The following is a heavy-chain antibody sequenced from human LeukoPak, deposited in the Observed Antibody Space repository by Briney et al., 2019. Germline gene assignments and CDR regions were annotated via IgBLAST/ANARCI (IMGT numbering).Heavy chain of an antibody. CDR1: GGSISSYY. V-gene: IGHV4-59*01. Sequence: SETLSLTCTVSGGSISSYYWSWIRQPPGKGLEWIGYIYYSGSTTYNPSLKSRVTISVDTSKNQFSLKLSSVTAADTAVYYCAREIFGGYNPGAYWGQGILVTVSS. J-gene: IGHJ4*02. D-gene: IGHD3-3*01. CDR2: IYYSGST. CDR3: AREIFGGYNPGAY.